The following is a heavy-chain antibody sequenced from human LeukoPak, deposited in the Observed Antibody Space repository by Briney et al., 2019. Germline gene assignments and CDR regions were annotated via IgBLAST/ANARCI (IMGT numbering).Heavy chain of an antibody. Sequence: SETLSLTCTVSGGSISSSSYYWGWIRQPPGKGLEWIGSIYYSGSTYYNPSLKSRVTISVDTSKNQFSLKLSSVTAADTAVYYCAREVYYDSSGYSFDYWGQGTLVTVSS. CDR1: GGSISSSSYY. V-gene: IGHV4-39*07. CDR2: IYYSGST. J-gene: IGHJ4*02. D-gene: IGHD3-22*01. CDR3: AREVYYDSSGYSFDY.